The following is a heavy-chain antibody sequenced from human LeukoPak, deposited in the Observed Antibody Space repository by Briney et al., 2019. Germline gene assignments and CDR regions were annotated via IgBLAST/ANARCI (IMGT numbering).Heavy chain of an antibody. V-gene: IGHV3-15*01. CDR1: GFTFSNAW. CDR2: IKSKTDGGTI. Sequence: GGSLRLSCAASGFTFSNAWMNWVRQAPGKGLEWVGRIKSKTDGGTIDYAAPVKGRFTISREDSKNTLYLQMNSLKTEDTAVYYCTSRIAGGPAYTFDYWGQGTLVTVSS. J-gene: IGHJ4*02. D-gene: IGHD2-21*01. CDR3: TSRIAGGPAYTFDY.